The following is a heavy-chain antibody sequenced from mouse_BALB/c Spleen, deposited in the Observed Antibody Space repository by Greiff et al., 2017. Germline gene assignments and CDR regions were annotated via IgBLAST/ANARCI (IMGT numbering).Heavy chain of an antibody. D-gene: IGHD4-1*01. CDR1: GFTFSNYW. J-gene: IGHJ4*01. CDR3: TGLGPYAMDY. Sequence: EVKLEESGGGLVQPGGSMKLSCAASGFTFSNYWMNWVRQSPEKGLEWVAEIRLKSNNYATHYAESVKGRFTISRDDSKSSVYLQMNNLRAEDTGIYYCTGLGPYAMDYWGQGTSVTVSS. V-gene: IGHV6-6*02. CDR2: IRLKSNNYAT.